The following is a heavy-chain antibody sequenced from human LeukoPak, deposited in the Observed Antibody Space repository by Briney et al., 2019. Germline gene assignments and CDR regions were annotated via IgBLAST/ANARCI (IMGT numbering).Heavy chain of an antibody. J-gene: IGHJ6*02. CDR1: GYTFTSYG. CDR3: AREGDCSSTSCYVGAYYYGMDV. D-gene: IGHD2-2*01. CDR2: ISAYNGNT. Sequence: ASVKVSSKASGYTFTSYGISRVRQAPGQGLEWMGWISAYNGNTNYAQKLQGRVTMTTDTSTSTAYMELRSLRSDDTAVYYCAREGDCSSTSCYVGAYYYGMDVWGQGTTVTVSS. V-gene: IGHV1-18*01.